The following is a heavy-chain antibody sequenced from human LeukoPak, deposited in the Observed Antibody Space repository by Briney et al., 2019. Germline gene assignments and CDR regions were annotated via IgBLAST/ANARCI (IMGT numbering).Heavy chain of an antibody. CDR2: IHPNSGDT. CDR1: GYTFTDYD. V-gene: IGHV1-2*02. D-gene: IGHD4-17*01. Sequence: GASVKVSCKASGYTFTDYDMHWVRQAPGQGLEWMGWIHPNSGDTKSAQRFQGRVTMTRDTSISTAYMELTRLTSDDTAVYYCASYYGHYTRNWMDTWGQGTLVTVSS. J-gene: IGHJ5*02. CDR3: ASYYGHYTRNWMDT.